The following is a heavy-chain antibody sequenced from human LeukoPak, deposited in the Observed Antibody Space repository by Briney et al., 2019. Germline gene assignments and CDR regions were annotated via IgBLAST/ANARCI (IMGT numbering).Heavy chain of an antibody. D-gene: IGHD3-22*01. V-gene: IGHV3-33*01. Sequence: GGSLRLSCAASGFTFSSYGMHWVRQAPGKGLEWVAVIWYDGSNKYYADSVKGRFTISRDNSKNMLYLQMNSLRAEDTAVYYCARDGTNYYDSSGYYEPYYFDYWGRGTLVTVSS. CDR1: GFTFSSYG. J-gene: IGHJ4*02. CDR3: ARDGTNYYDSSGYYEPYYFDY. CDR2: IWYDGSNK.